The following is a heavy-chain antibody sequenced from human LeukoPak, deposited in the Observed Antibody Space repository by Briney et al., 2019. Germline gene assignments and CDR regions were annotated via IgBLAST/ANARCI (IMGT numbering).Heavy chain of an antibody. CDR2: IYYSGST. Sequence: TPSETLSLTCTVSGGSISSYYWSWIRQPPGKGLEWIGYIYYSGSTNYNPSLKSRVTISVDTSKNQFSLKLSSVTAADTAVYYCARGLNFIPQSPYYYYGMDVWGQGTTVTVSS. CDR1: GGSISSYY. CDR3: ARGLNFIPQSPYYYYGMDV. V-gene: IGHV4-59*01. J-gene: IGHJ6*02.